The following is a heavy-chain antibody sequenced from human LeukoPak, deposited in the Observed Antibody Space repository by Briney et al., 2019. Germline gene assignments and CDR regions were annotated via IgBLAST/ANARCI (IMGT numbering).Heavy chain of an antibody. CDR3: AKDAARTFDF. CDR2: ISADGGST. V-gene: IGHV3-43*02. J-gene: IGHJ4*02. Sequence: GRSLRLACAASGFTFDDYVMHWVRQASGKDLEWVSLISADGGSTYYADSVKGRFTISRDNNKNSLYLQMNSLRSEDTALYYCAKDAARTFDFWGQGTLVTVSS. CDR1: GFTFDDYV.